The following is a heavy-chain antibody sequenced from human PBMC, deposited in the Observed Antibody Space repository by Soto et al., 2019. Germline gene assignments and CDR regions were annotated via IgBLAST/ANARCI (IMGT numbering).Heavy chain of an antibody. CDR1: GGSISSGGYY. CDR3: VRGVAH. D-gene: IGHD2-15*01. J-gene: IGHJ4*02. V-gene: IGHV4-31*03. CDR2: IYYSGRT. Sequence: QLQLQESGPGLVMPSKTLSLTCTISGGSISSGGYYWSWIRQHPGKGLAWIGYIYYSGRTSSNPSLKSRVNISVDTSKKQFYLKLSSVSAADTDVYYCVRGVAHWGQGTLVTVSS.